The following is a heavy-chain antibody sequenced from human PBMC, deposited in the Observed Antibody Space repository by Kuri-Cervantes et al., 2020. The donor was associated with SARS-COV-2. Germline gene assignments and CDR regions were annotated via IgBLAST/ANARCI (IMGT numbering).Heavy chain of an antibody. J-gene: IGHJ5*02. CDR3: AKEVEQLVPWFDP. CDR2: IRYDGSNK. Sequence: GESLKISCAASGFTFSSYDMHWVRQAPGKGLEWVAFIRYDGSNKYYADSVKGRFTISRDNSKNTLYLQMNSLRAEDTAVYYCAKEVEQLVPWFDPWGQGTLVTVSS. D-gene: IGHD6-6*01. V-gene: IGHV3-30*02. CDR1: GFTFSSYD.